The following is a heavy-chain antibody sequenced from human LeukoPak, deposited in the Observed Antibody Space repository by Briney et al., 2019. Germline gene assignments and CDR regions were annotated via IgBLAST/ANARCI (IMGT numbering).Heavy chain of an antibody. J-gene: IGHJ3*02. CDR2: MSGSVGST. D-gene: IGHD3-22*01. CDR1: GFTFSSYA. V-gene: IGHV3-23*01. CDR3: AKRESYYYDSRADAFAI. Sequence: GGSLRLSCAASGFTFSSYAMSWVRQAPGKGLEWVSSMSGSVGSTDYADSVKGRFTISRDNSKNTLYLQMNSLRAEDTAVYYCAKRESYYYDSRADAFAIWGQGTMVTVSS.